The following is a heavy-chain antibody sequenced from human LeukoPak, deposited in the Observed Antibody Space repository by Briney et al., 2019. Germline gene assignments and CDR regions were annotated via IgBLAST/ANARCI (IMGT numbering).Heavy chain of an antibody. Sequence: ASVKVSCKASGYTFTSYAMHWVRQAPGQRLEWMGWINAGNGNTKYSQKFQGRVTITRDTSASTAYMELSSLRSEDTAVYYCARDLGHNTAMVTLGVDYWGQGTLVTVSS. V-gene: IGHV1-3*01. CDR3: ARDLGHNTAMVTLGVDY. J-gene: IGHJ4*02. CDR2: INAGNGNT. D-gene: IGHD5-18*01. CDR1: GYTFTSYA.